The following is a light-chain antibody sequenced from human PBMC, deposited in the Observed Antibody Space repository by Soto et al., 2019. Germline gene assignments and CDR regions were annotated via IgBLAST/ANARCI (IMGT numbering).Light chain of an antibody. V-gene: IGLV2-14*03. Sequence: QSALTQPASVSGSPGQSITISCTGTSGDIGAFTSVSWYQQHPGKAPILIIYDIIHRPSGVSDRFSGSKSVNTASLTVSGLQPEDEANYYCSSYSRTTTLVVFGGGTKLTVL. CDR2: DII. J-gene: IGLJ2*01. CDR1: SGDIGAFTS. CDR3: SSYSRTTTLVV.